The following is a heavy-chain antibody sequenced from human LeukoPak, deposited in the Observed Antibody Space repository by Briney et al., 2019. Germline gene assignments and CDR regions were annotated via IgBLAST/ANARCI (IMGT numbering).Heavy chain of an antibody. V-gene: IGHV3-30-3*01. J-gene: IGHJ4*02. Sequence: PGRSLRLSCAASGFTFSSYAMHWVRQAPGKGLEWVAVISYDGSNKYYADSVKGRFTISRDNSKNTLYLQMNSLRAEDTAVYYCARGTRFGEPHGGGGQGTLVTVSS. CDR2: ISYDGSNK. CDR1: GFTFSSYA. CDR3: ARGTRFGEPHGG. D-gene: IGHD3-10*01.